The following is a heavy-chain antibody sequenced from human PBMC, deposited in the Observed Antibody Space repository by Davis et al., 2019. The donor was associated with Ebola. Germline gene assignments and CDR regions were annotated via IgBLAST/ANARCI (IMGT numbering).Heavy chain of an antibody. CDR3: ARDRLWFGDRSGWFDP. V-gene: IGHV3-30*02. J-gene: IGHJ5*02. D-gene: IGHD3-10*01. CDR1: GFTFSSYG. Sequence: GESLKISCAASGFTFSSYGMHWVRQAPGKGLEWVAFIRYDGSNKYYADSVKGRFTISRDNSKNTLYLQMNSLRAEDTAVYYCARDRLWFGDRSGWFDPWGQGTLVTVSS. CDR2: IRYDGSNK.